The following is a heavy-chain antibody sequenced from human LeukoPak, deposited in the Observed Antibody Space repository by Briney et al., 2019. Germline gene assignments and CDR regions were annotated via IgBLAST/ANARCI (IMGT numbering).Heavy chain of an antibody. V-gene: IGHV3-9*01. CDR2: ITWNSRNI. Sequence: GGSLRLSCAASGFTFGDYAMHWVRQAPGKGLEWVSGITWNSRNIGYADSVKGRFTVSRDNAKNFLYLQMNGLKAEDTALYYCAKRSGGRSAATNSDYYYAMDVWGQGTTVTVSS. CDR1: GFTFGDYA. D-gene: IGHD3-10*01. CDR3: AKRSGGRSAATNSDYYYAMDV. J-gene: IGHJ6*02.